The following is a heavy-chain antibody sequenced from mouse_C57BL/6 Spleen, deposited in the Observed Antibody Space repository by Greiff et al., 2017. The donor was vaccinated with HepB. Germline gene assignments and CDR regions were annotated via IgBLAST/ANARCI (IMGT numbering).Heavy chain of an antibody. V-gene: IGHV5-6*01. J-gene: IGHJ2*01. CDR3: ARQVDDSCDY. CDR1: GFTFSSYG. CDR2: ISSGGSYT. Sequence: EVKLVESGGDLVKPGGSLKLSCAASGFTFSSYGMSWVRQTPDKRLEWVATISSGGSYTYYPDRVKGRFTISRDTAKTTLYLQRSSLKSEDTARYYCARQVDDSCDYWGQGTTLTVSS. D-gene: IGHD2-4*01.